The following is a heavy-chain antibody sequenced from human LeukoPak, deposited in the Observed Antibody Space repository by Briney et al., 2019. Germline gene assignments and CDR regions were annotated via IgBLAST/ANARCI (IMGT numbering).Heavy chain of an antibody. CDR3: AREGRGYNPFDY. Sequence: PSETLSLTCTVSGGSISSYYWSWIRQPPGKGLEWIGYIYYSGSTNYNPSLKSRVTISVDTSKNQFSLKLSSVTAADTAVYYCAREGRGYNPFDYWGQGTLVTVSS. CDR1: GGSISSYY. D-gene: IGHD5-24*01. V-gene: IGHV4-59*01. J-gene: IGHJ4*02. CDR2: IYYSGST.